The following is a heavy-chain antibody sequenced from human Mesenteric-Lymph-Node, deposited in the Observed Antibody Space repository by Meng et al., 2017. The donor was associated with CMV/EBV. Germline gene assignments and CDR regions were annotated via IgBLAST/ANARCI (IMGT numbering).Heavy chain of an antibody. Sequence: LRLSCTVSGGSISSGDYYWSWIRQPPGKGLEWIGYIYYSGSTYYNPSLKSRVTISVDTSKNQFSLKLNSVTAADTAMYYCARDRGRDGCDSWGQGTLVTVSS. CDR1: GGSISSGDYY. CDR2: IYYSGST. D-gene: IGHD5-24*01. CDR3: ARDRGRDGCDS. V-gene: IGHV4-30-4*08. J-gene: IGHJ4*02.